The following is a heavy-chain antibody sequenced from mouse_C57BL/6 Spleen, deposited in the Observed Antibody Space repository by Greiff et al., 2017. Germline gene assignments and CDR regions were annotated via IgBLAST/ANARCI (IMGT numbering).Heavy chain of an antibody. CDR1: GFTITDYY. J-gene: IGHJ2*01. CDR2: IDPEDGGT. D-gene: IGHD1-1*01. Sequence: VQLQQSGAELVRPGASVTLSCTASGFTITDYYMHWVKQRPEQGLEWIGRIDPEDGGTKYTPKFQGKATMTADTSSNTAYLQLSTLTSEDTAVYYCTSCYGSSDYWGQGTPVTVSS. CDR3: TSCYGSSDY. V-gene: IGHV14-1*01.